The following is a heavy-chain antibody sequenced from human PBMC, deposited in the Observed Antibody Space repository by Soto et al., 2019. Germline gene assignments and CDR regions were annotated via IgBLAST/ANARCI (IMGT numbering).Heavy chain of an antibody. CDR1: GFTFRSSG. CDR2: MWYDGTTK. V-gene: IGHV3-33*01. Sequence: GGSLRLSCAGSGFTFRSSGMHCVRQAPGKGLEWVAVMWYDGTTKYYADSVKGRFTISRDNSKTTMYLQMNSLRAEDTAVYYCARVPDLDYCSKTSCLYYFDYWGQGALVTVSS. J-gene: IGHJ4*02. CDR3: ARVPDLDYCSKTSCLYYFDY. D-gene: IGHD2-2*01.